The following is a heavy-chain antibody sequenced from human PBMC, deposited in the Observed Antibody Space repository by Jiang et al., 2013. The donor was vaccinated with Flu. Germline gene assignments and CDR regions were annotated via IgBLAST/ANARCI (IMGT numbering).Heavy chain of an antibody. CDR2: INPSGGST. J-gene: IGHJ4*02. Sequence: GAEVKKPGASVKVSCKASGYTFTGYYMHWVRQAPGQGLEWMGIINPSGGSTSYAQKFQGRVTMTRDRSANIAYLELDSLRSDDTAVYYCARDEEYWGQGTLITVSS. V-gene: IGHV1-46*01. CDR1: GYTFTGYY. CDR3: ARDEEY.